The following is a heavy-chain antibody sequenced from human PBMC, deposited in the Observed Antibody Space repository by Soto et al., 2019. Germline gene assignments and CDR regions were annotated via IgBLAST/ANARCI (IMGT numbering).Heavy chain of an antibody. D-gene: IGHD3-10*01. CDR3: AREGDSFDI. V-gene: IGHV3-74*01. J-gene: IGHJ3*02. CDR2: INSDGSAT. CDR1: GFTFRNVW. Sequence: SLRLSCAASGFTFRNVWMHWVRQAPGKGLVWVSRINSDGSATDYADSVKGRFTISRDNAKNTLSLQMNSLRAEDTAVYYCAREGDSFDIWGQGTLVTVSS.